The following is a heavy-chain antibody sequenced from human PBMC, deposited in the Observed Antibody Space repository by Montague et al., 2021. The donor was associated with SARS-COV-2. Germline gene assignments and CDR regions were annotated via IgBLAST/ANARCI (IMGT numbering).Heavy chain of an antibody. CDR1: GGSLNNNF. Sequence: SETLSLTCTVSGGSLNNNFWSWIRHPPGKGLEWVGYISDSGSTKYNPSLQSRVTISVDTARNQFSLKLLSVTAADTAFYYCARVDSSGPGEYWGQGILVSVSS. CDR3: ARVDSSGPGEY. CDR2: ISDSGST. J-gene: IGHJ4*02. V-gene: IGHV4-59*08. D-gene: IGHD3-22*01.